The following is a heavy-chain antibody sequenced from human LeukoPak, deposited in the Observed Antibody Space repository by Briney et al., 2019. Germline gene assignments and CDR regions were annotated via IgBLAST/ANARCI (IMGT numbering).Heavy chain of an antibody. CDR3: ARDGRRTNAFDI. Sequence: SETLSLTCTVSGGSISSSSYYWGWIRQPPGKGLEWIGSIYYSGSTYYNPSLKSRVTISVDTSKNQFSLKLSSVTAADTAVYYCARDGRRTNAFDIWGQGTMVTVSS. CDR2: IYYSGST. CDR1: GGSISSSSYY. D-gene: IGHD3/OR15-3a*01. J-gene: IGHJ3*02. V-gene: IGHV4-39*07.